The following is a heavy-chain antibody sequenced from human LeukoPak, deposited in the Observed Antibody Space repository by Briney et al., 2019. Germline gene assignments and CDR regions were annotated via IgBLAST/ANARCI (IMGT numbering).Heavy chain of an antibody. D-gene: IGHD2-8*01. V-gene: IGHV3-23*01. Sequence: GGSLRLSCAGSGFTFSIYAMSWVRQAPGKGLEWVSAISDTGATTYDADSVKGRFTISRDNSRSTLYLQLNSLRAEDTAVYYCAKHTSIGRYCTNGVCSPSDYWGQGTLVTVSS. CDR2: ISDTGATT. CDR3: AKHTSIGRYCTNGVCSPSDY. CDR1: GFTFSIYA. J-gene: IGHJ4*02.